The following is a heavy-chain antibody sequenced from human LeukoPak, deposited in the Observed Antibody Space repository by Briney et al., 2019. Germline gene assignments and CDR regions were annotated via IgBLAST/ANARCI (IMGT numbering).Heavy chain of an antibody. CDR3: ARHGAPSLWFGESPSYYMDV. Sequence: GESLKISCKGSGYSFTSYWIGWVRQMPGKGLEWMGIIYPGDSDSRYSPSFQGPVTISADQSISTAYLQWSSLKASDTAMYYCARHGAPSLWFGESPSYYMDVWGKGTTVTVSS. CDR2: IYPGDSDS. V-gene: IGHV5-51*01. D-gene: IGHD3-10*01. J-gene: IGHJ6*03. CDR1: GYSFTSYW.